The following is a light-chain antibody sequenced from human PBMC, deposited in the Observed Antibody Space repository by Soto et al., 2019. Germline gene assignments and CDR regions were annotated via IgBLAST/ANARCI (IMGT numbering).Light chain of an antibody. V-gene: IGLV1-40*01. Sequence: QSVLTQPPSVSGAPVQRVTISCTGSSSNFGAGYEVHWYQQLPGTAPKLLIYGNSNRPSGVPDRFSGSKSGTSASLAITGLQAEDEADYYCQSYDSSLSGSGVFGGGTKLTVL. CDR3: QSYDSSLSGSGV. CDR2: GNS. CDR1: SSNFGAGYE. J-gene: IGLJ2*01.